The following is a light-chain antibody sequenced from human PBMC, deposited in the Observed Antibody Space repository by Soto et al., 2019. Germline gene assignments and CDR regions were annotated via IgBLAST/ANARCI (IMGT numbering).Light chain of an antibody. Sequence: EIVLTQSPGTLPLSPGERATLSCRASLSVASNYVAWYQQKPGQAPRLLIYAASGRATGIPDRFSGSGSGTDFTLTISRLEPEDFAVYYCHQYGSAPWTFGQGTKLEIK. V-gene: IGKV3-20*01. CDR1: LSVASNY. J-gene: IGKJ1*01. CDR2: AAS. CDR3: HQYGSAPWT.